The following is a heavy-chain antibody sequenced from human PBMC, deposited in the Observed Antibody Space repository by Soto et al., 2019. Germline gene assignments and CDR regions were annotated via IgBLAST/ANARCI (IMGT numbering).Heavy chain of an antibody. J-gene: IGHJ4*02. CDR1: GFTFSSYA. V-gene: IGHV3-23*01. D-gene: IGHD6-6*01. Sequence: EVQLLESGGDLVQSGGSLRLSCAASGFTFSSYAMSWVRQAPGKGLEWVSGISASGGSTYYADSVKGRFTISRDNSKNTLYLQMHSLRAEDTALYYCAKRIGYSSSAGDYWGQGTLVTVSS. CDR3: AKRIGYSSSAGDY. CDR2: ISASGGST.